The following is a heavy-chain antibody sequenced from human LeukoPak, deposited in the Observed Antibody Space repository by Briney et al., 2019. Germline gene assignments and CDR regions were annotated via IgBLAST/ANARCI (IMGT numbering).Heavy chain of an antibody. Sequence: GGSLRLSCAASGFTFSIYGMHWVRQAPGKGLEWVAFIRYDGSNKYYADSVKGRVTISRDNSKNTLYLQMNSLRAEDTAVFYCAKPFSGSPPRGFDSWGQGTLVTVSS. CDR3: AKPFSGSPPRGFDS. CDR2: IRYDGSNK. J-gene: IGHJ4*02. CDR1: GFTFSIYG. D-gene: IGHD1-26*01. V-gene: IGHV3-30*02.